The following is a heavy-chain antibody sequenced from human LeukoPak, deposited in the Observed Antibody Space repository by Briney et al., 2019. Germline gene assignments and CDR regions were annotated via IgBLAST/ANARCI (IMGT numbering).Heavy chain of an antibody. CDR3: AKAIAARPGNWFDP. CDR1: GGTFSSYA. D-gene: IGHD6-6*01. Sequence: GASVKVSCKASGGTFSSYAISWVRQAPGQGLEWMGRIIPIFGIANYAQKFQGRVTITADKSTSTAYMELSSLRSKDTAVYYCAKAIAARPGNWFDPWGQGTLVTVSS. J-gene: IGHJ5*02. CDR2: IIPIFGIA. V-gene: IGHV1-69*04.